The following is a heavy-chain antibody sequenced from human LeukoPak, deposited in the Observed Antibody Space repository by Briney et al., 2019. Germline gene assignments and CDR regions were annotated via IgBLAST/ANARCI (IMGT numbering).Heavy chain of an antibody. Sequence: GGSLRLSCAASGFTFSSYSMNWVRQAPGKGLEWVSSISSSSSYIYYADSVKGRFTISRDNAKNSLYLQMNSLRAEDTAVYYCARVGWLRFEKAFDIWGQGTMVTVSS. CDR3: ARVGWLRFEKAFDI. V-gene: IGHV3-21*01. CDR2: ISSSSSYI. D-gene: IGHD5-12*01. J-gene: IGHJ3*02. CDR1: GFTFSSYS.